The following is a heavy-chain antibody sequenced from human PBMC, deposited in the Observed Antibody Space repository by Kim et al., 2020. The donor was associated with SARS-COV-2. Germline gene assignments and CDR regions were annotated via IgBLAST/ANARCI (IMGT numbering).Heavy chain of an antibody. CDR2: IYYSGST. CDR3: ASVGPVGYYYYGKDV. Sequence: SETLSLTCTVSGGSISNYYWSWIRQPPGKGLEWIGDIYYSGSTNYNPSLKSRFTISVDTSKNQFSLKLNSVTAADTAVYYCASVGPVGYYYYGKDV. CDR1: GGSISNYY. V-gene: IGHV4-59*12. J-gene: IGHJ6*01. D-gene: IGHD1-26*01.